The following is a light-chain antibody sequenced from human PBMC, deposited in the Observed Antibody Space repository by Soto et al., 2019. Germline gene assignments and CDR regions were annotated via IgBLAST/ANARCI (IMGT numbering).Light chain of an antibody. CDR2: KAP. Sequence: DIQMTQSPSTLSASVGDRVTITCRASQSISSWLAWYQQKPGKAPKLLIYKAPSLESGVPSRFSGSGSGTEFTLTISSLQPDYFATYYCQQYNSYWTFGQGTKVEIK. CDR1: QSISSW. CDR3: QQYNSYWT. V-gene: IGKV1-5*03. J-gene: IGKJ1*01.